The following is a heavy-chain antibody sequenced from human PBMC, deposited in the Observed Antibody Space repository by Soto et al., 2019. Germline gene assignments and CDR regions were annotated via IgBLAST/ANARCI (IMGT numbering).Heavy chain of an antibody. D-gene: IGHD3-3*01. CDR1: GGSFSGYY. J-gene: IGHJ4*02. CDR3: ARFGVGRWLYFDY. CDR2: INHSGST. Sequence: PSETLSLTCAVYGGSFSGYYWSWIRQPPGKGLEWIGEINHSGSTNYNPSLKSRVTISVDTSKNQFSLKLSSVTAADTAVYYCARFGVGRWLYFDYWGQGTLVTVS. V-gene: IGHV4-34*01.